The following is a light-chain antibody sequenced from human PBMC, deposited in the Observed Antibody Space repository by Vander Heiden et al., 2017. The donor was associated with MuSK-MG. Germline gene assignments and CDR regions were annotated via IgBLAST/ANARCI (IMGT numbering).Light chain of an antibody. Sequence: QSVLTQPPSVSGAPGQRVTISCTGSTSNIGAGYDVHWYQQVPGTAPKLLIYGNTNRPSGVPDRFSGSKSGTSASLAVTGLQAEDEADDYCQSYDNSLSGFWVFGGGTKLTVL. J-gene: IGLJ3*02. CDR2: GNT. CDR3: QSYDNSLSGFWV. CDR1: TSNIGAGYD. V-gene: IGLV1-40*01.